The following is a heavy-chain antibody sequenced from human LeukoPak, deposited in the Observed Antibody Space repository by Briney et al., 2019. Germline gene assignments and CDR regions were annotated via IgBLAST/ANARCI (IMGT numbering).Heavy chain of an antibody. CDR1: GYTFTSYD. V-gene: IGHV7-4-1*02. Sequence: ASVKVSCKASGYTFTSYDINWVRQATGQGLEWMGWMNTNTGNPTYAQGFTGRFVFSLDTSVSTAYLQISSLKAEDTAVYYCARDFGGWYEYFQHWGQGTLVTVSS. CDR3: ARDFGGWYEYFQH. CDR2: MNTNTGNP. J-gene: IGHJ1*01. D-gene: IGHD6-19*01.